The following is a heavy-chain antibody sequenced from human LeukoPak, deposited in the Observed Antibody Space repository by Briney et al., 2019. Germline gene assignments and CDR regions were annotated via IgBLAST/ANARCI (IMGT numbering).Heavy chain of an antibody. CDR3: ARVRFLGYFDY. D-gene: IGHD3-3*01. Sequence: GGSLRLSCAASGFTFSSYAMHWVRQAPGKGLEWVAVISYDGSNKYYADSVKGRFTISRDNSKNTLYLQMNSLRAEDTAVYYCARVRFLGYFDYRGQGTLVAVSS. J-gene: IGHJ4*02. V-gene: IGHV3-30-3*01. CDR2: ISYDGSNK. CDR1: GFTFSSYA.